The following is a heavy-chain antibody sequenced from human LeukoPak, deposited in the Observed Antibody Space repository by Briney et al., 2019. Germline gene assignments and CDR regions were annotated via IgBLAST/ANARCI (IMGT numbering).Heavy chain of an antibody. J-gene: IGHJ4*02. V-gene: IGHV3-9*03. D-gene: IGHD3-22*01. Sequence: GGSLRLSCAASGFTFDDYAMHWVRQAPGKGLEWVSGISWNSGSIGYADSVKGRFTISRDNAKSSLYLQMNSLRAEDMALYYCAKASGWYYDSSGYYIDYWGQGTLVTVSS. CDR2: ISWNSGSI. CDR3: AKASGWYYDSSGYYIDY. CDR1: GFTFDDYA.